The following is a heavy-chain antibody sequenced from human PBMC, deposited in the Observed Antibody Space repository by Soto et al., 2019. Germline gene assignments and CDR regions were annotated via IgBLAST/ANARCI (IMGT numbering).Heavy chain of an antibody. J-gene: IGHJ5*02. CDR1: GLNFNIYG. D-gene: IGHD2-21*01. Sequence: QLVESGGGLVQPGGSLRLSCSASGLNFNIYGMTLVRQAPGKGVEWLSDISTRGNTIHYADSVMDRFTISRDNAKNTLYLHLTILRNEATAGYYCVRVPIMGVVNTPLFFFYLWGHGNLVTLSA. CDR3: VRVPIMGVVNTPLFFFYL. V-gene: IGHV3-48*03. CDR2: ISTRGNTI.